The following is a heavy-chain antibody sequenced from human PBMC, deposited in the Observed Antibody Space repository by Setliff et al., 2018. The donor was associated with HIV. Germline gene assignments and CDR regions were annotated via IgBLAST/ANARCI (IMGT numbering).Heavy chain of an antibody. D-gene: IGHD3-10*01. CDR3: ARGIVGTTMVFDY. Sequence: GGSLRLSCAASGFTFSSYEMNWVRQAPGKGLEWVSVVYSGGSTYYADSVKGRFTISRDNAKNSVFLQMNSLRAEDTALYYCARGIVGTTMVFDYWGQGTLVTVSS. J-gene: IGHJ4*02. CDR2: VYSGGST. V-gene: IGHV3-53*01. CDR1: GFTFSSYE.